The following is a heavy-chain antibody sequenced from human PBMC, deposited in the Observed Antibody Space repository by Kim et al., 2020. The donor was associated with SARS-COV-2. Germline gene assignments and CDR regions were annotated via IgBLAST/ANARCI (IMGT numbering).Heavy chain of an antibody. D-gene: IGHD3-10*01. Sequence: PTYSPGFTGRFVFSLDTSVNTAYLQISSLKAEDTALYYCARSTYGSGRLDSWGQGTLVTVSS. CDR3: ARSTYGSGRLDS. J-gene: IGHJ4*02. CDR2: P. V-gene: IGHV7-4-1*02.